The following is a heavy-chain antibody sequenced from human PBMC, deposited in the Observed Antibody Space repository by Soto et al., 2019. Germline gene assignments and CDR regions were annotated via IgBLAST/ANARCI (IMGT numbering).Heavy chain of an antibody. CDR3: AAPQRVGWLRFEALGY. V-gene: IGHV3-48*03. CDR1: GFTFSNYA. J-gene: IGHJ4*02. CDR2: ISSSGGSTI. Sequence: EVQLLESGGGLVQPGGSLRLSCAASGFTFSNYAMSWIRQVPGRGPEWVSGISSSGGSTIYYADSVKGRFTISRDNAKNSLYLQMNSLRAEDTAVYYCAAPQRVGWLRFEALGYWGQGTLVTVSS. D-gene: IGHD5-12*01.